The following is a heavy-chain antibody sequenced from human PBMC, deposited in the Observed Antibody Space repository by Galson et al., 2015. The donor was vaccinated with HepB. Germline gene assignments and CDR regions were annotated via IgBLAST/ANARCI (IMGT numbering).Heavy chain of an antibody. Sequence: SLRLSCAGSGFTFSSYAMTWVRQGPGKGLEWVSAITASGGTTYYADSVKGRFTISRDNSQNTVYMQLNSLRAEDTAVYYCARVHCGTTSCDTPHYYFGLDVWGQGTTVTVSS. CDR1: GFTFSSYA. V-gene: IGHV3-23*01. CDR2: ITASGGTT. D-gene: IGHD2-2*02. CDR3: ARVHCGTTSCDTPHYYFGLDV. J-gene: IGHJ6*02.